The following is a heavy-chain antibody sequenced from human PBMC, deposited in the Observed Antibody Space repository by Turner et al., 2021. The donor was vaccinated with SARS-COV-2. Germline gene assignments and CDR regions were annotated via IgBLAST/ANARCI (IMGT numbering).Heavy chain of an antibody. CDR1: GGSVSRYF. CDR2: MSQRGST. CDR3: AILIVDSSPYCFCYFQL. Sequence: QVQLQASGPGLVKPQETLSITGASSGGSVSRYFWSWIRQSPGKGQEWVGHMSQRGSTTYKPSLKSRVIIARDTSKRQLSLALTSVTAADTSVYDCAILIVDSSPYCFCYFQLWGRGTPVTVSS. J-gene: IGHJ2*01. V-gene: IGHV4-4*09. D-gene: IGHD6-19*01.